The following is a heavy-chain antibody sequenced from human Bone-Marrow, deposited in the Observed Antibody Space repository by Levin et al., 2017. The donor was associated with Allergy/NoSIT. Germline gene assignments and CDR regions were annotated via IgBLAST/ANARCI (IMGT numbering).Heavy chain of an antibody. CDR1: GGSISSSSSY. CDR2: ISYSGGP. Sequence: PSETLSLTCTVSGGSISSSSSYWGWIRQPPGKGLEWIGSISYSGGPYYNPSLKSRVTISIDTSKNHFSLKLSSVTAADTAVYYCARGDSGHNWFDPWGQGTLVTVSS. J-gene: IGHJ5*02. V-gene: IGHV4-39*07. CDR3: ARGDSGHNWFDP. D-gene: IGHD3-16*01.